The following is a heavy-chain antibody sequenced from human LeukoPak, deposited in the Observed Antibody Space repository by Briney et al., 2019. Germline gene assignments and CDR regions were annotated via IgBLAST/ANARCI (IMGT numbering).Heavy chain of an antibody. CDR3: ARARRSSGYYHFDY. CDR2: IYYSGST. J-gene: IGHJ4*02. Sequence: SQTLSLTCTVSGGSIRSGDNYWSWIRQPPGKGLEWIGYIYYSGSTYYNPSLKSRLTMSVDTSKNQFSLKLTSVTAADTAVYFCARARRSSGYYHFDYWGQGTLVTVSS. CDR1: GGSIRSGDNY. D-gene: IGHD3-22*01. V-gene: IGHV4-30-4*01.